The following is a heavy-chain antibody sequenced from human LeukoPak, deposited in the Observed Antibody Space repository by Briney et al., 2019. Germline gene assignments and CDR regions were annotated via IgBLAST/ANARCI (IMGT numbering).Heavy chain of an antibody. CDR1: GFTFSNFG. V-gene: IGHV3-30*02. CDR2: IRYDGTNK. Sequence: GGSLRLSCAASGFTFSNFGMHWVRQAPGKGREWVTFIRYDGTNKYYADSVKGRFTISRDNSKNTLYLQMNSLRVEDTAMYYCAKVEMSTSPGGIDYWGQGTLVTVSS. CDR3: AKVEMSTSPGGIDY. J-gene: IGHJ4*02. D-gene: IGHD5-24*01.